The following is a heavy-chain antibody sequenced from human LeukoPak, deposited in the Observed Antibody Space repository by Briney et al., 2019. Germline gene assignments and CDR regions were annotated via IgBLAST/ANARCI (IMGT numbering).Heavy chain of an antibody. J-gene: IGHJ3*02. D-gene: IGHD4-23*01. CDR1: GGSISSYH. Sequence: SEPLSLICTVSGGSISSYHWICMPQPPGKGLEGSGDISYSGSQLSTPPLKTRLTISVHTSKNYFSQKLSSVTAADTAVYYCASAPFYGTNSRGAFDIWGQGTMVTVSS. CDR3: ASAPFYGTNSRGAFDI. CDR2: ISYSGSQ. V-gene: IGHV4-59*01.